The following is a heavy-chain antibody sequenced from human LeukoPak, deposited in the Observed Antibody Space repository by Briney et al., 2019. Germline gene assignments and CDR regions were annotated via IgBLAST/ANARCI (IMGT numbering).Heavy chain of an antibody. Sequence: GRSLTLSCAASGFTFSSYAMHWVRQAPGKGLEWVAVISYDGSNKYYADSVKGRFTISRDNSKNTLYLQMNSLRAEDTAVYYCARALATTRYYFDYWGQGTLVTVSS. CDR3: ARALATTRYYFDY. CDR1: GFTFSSYA. CDR2: ISYDGSNK. D-gene: IGHD5-24*01. V-gene: IGHV3-30*01. J-gene: IGHJ4*02.